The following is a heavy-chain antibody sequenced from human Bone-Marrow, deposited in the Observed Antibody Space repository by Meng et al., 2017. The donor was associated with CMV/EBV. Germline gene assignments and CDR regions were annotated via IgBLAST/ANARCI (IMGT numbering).Heavy chain of an antibody. D-gene: IGHD6-13*01. CDR1: GGSISSYY. J-gene: IGHJ4*02. V-gene: IGHV4-59*01. CDR2: IYYSGST. CDR3: ASSYSSSWYFDY. Sequence: SETLSLTCTVYGGSISSYYWSWIRQPPGKGLEWIGYIYYSGSTTYNPSLKSLVTISVDTSKNQFSLKLSSVTAADTAVYYCASSYSSSWYFDYWGQGTLVTVSS.